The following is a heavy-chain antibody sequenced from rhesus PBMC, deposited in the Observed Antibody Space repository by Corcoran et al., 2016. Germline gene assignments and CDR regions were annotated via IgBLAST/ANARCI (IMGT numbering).Heavy chain of an antibody. V-gene: IGHV4-173*01. CDR3: ARDLGSFDY. Sequence: QLQLQESGPGLVKPSETLSLTCAVSGGSISSNYWSWIRQPPGKGLEWIGRISGSGGSTDYNPSLKRRVTMSTDTSKNQFARKLSSVTAADTAVYYCARDLGSFDYWGQGVLVTVSS. CDR1: GGSISSNY. D-gene: IGHD6-25*01. CDR2: ISGSGGST. J-gene: IGHJ4*01.